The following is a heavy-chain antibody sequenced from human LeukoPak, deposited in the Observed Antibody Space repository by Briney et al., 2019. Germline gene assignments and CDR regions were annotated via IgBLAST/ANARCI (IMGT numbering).Heavy chain of an antibody. J-gene: IGHJ5*02. CDR2: ISSSSSTI. CDR3: ARDLNDFWIGP. V-gene: IGHV3-48*01. D-gene: IGHD3-3*01. Sequence: QPGASLRLSCSASGFTFSSYSMTSVRQAPGKGLGWVSYISSSSSTIYYAHSVKGRFTISRDNAKNSLELQMNSLRAEDTAVYYCARDLNDFWIGPWGQGTLVTVSS. CDR1: GFTFSSYS.